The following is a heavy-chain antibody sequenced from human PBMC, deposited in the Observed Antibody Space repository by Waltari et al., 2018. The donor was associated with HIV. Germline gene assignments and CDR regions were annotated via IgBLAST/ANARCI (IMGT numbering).Heavy chain of an antibody. CDR2: INAGDGDV. CDR3: ARAGLRGLIQDFDI. V-gene: IGHV1-46*01. J-gene: IGHJ4*02. Sequence: EMGKPGASVRLSCRVSGFLLADHYIHWVRQGPRQRFWGMGIINAGDGDVSSAQKFQARVTLTRDLFTGTLYVDLMSLTSDDTAVYFCARAGLRGLIQDFDIWGQGTQLVVSS. CDR1: GFLLADHY.